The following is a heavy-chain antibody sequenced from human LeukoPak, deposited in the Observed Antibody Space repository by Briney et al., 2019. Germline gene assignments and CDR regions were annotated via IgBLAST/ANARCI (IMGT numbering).Heavy chain of an antibody. CDR1: GFTFDDYG. V-gene: IGHV3-30*03. CDR3: ARVLTDYYYYYYGMDV. CDR2: ISYDGSNK. Sequence: GGSLRLSCAASGFTFDDYGMSWVRQAPGKGLEWVAVISYDGSNKYYADSVKGRFTISRDNSKNTLYLQMNSLRAEDTAVYYCARVLTDYYYYYYGMDVWGQGTTVTVSS. D-gene: IGHD7-27*01. J-gene: IGHJ6*02.